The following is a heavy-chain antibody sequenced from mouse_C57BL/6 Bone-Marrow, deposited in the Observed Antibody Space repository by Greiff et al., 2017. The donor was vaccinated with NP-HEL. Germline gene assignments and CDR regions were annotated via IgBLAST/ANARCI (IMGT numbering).Heavy chain of an antibody. CDR2: INSDGGST. J-gene: IGHJ4*01. Sequence: DVQLVESGGGLVQPGESLKLSCESNEYEFPSHDMSWVRKTPEKRLELVAAINSDGGSTYYPDTMERRFIISRDNTKKTLYLQMSSLRSEDTALYYCARHGWLLPEDYAMDYWGQGTSVTVSS. CDR3: ARHGWLLPEDYAMDY. CDR1: EYEFPSHD. V-gene: IGHV5-2*01. D-gene: IGHD2-3*01.